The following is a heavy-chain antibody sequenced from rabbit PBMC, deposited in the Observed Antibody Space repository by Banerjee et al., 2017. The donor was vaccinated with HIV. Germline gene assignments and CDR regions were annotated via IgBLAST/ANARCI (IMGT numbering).Heavy chain of an antibody. CDR3: ARDLAGVTGWNFGL. CDR2: INTSSGNT. J-gene: IGHJ3*01. D-gene: IGHD4-1*01. Sequence: QSLQESGGGLFQPGGSLALTCTASGFDFSSYGVSWVRQAPGKGLEWIACINTSSGNTVYASWAKGRFTISKTSSTTVTLQMTSLTAADTATYFCARDLAGVTGWNFGLWGQGTLVTVS. V-gene: IGHV1S40*01. CDR1: GFDFSSYG.